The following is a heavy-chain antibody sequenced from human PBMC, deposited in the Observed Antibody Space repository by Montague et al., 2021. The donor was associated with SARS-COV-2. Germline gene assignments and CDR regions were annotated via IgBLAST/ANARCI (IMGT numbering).Heavy chain of an antibody. Sequence: SETLSLTCAVYGGSFSGRYWSWIRQPPGKGLEWIGEINHSGSTNYNPSLKSRVTISVDTSKNQFSLKLSSVTAADTAVYYCARGLPVTTLYYYYGMDVWGQGTTVTVSS. CDR3: ARGLPVTTLYYYYGMDV. J-gene: IGHJ6*02. V-gene: IGHV4-34*01. D-gene: IGHD4-11*01. CDR2: INHSGST. CDR1: GGSFSGRY.